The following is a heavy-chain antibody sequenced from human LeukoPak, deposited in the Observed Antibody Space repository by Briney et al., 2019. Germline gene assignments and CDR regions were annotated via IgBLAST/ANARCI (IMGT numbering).Heavy chain of an antibody. J-gene: IGHJ5*02. CDR1: GFTFSSYW. V-gene: IGHV3-7*01. CDR2: IKQDGSEK. Sequence: GGSLRLSCAASGFTFSSYWMSWVRQAPGKGLEWVASIKQDGSEKYYVHSVKGRFTISRDNAKNSLYLQMNSLRAEDTALYYCARAPGEGWFDPWGQGTLVTVSS. CDR3: ARAPGEGWFDP. D-gene: IGHD4-17*01.